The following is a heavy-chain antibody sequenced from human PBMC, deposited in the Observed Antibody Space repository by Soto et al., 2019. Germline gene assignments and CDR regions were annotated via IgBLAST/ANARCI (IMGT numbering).Heavy chain of an antibody. V-gene: IGHV3-23*01. CDR3: ARDSSEVYPSDFDY. CDR2: ISYSGGNK. CDR1: GFTFSSYA. Sequence: PGGSQRLSCAASGFTFSSYARSWVRQAPGKGLEWVSVISYSGGNKYYADSVKGRFTISRDNSKNTLYLQMNSLRAEDTAVYYCARDSSEVYPSDFDYWGQGTLVTVSS. D-gene: IGHD6-6*01. J-gene: IGHJ4*02.